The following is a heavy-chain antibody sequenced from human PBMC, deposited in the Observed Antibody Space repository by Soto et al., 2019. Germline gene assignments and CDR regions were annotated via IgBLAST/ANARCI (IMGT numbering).Heavy chain of an antibody. CDR3: ARTIRGDYYYCGMDV. J-gene: IGHJ6*02. CDR2: IDHSGST. CDR1: GGSFSGYY. Sequence: SETLSLTCAVYGGSFSGYYWCWMRQPPRGGPEWIGEIDHSGSTNYNPSLKSRVTISVDTSKNQYSLKLSSVTAADTAVYYCARTIRGDYYYCGMDVWGQGTTVTVSS. D-gene: IGHD3-10*01. V-gene: IGHV4-34*01.